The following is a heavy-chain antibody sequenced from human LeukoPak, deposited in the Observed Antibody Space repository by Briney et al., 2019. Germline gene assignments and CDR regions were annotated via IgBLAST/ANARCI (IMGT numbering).Heavy chain of an antibody. CDR1: GFTFSSYW. V-gene: IGHV3-7*01. D-gene: IGHD3-10*01. CDR2: IKQVGSEK. CDR3: ARDASLWFGDSVSYCYYMDV. Sequence: GGSLRLSCAASGFTFSSYWMSWVREAPGKGREWGANIKQVGSEKYYVDSVQGRFTISRDNAKNSLYLQMNSLRAEDTAVYYCARDASLWFGDSVSYCYYMDVWGKGTTVTISS. J-gene: IGHJ6*03.